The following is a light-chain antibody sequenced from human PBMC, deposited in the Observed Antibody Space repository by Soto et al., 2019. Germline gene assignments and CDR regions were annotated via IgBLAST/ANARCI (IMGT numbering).Light chain of an antibody. CDR1: QSISTY. CDR2: GAS. Sequence: DIQMTQSPSSLSASVGDRVTITCRASQSISTYLNWYQQKLGKAPKLLISGASSLQSGVPGRFRGSGSETEFTLTITYLQPEDFATYYCQQGYSIHALTFGGGTKVELK. J-gene: IGKJ4*01. CDR3: QQGYSIHALT. V-gene: IGKV1-39*01.